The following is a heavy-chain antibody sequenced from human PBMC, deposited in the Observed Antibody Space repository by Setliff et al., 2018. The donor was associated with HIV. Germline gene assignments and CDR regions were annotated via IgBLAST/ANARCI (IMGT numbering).Heavy chain of an antibody. V-gene: IGHV4-34*09. J-gene: IGHJ4*02. CDR2: IYYSGST. D-gene: IGHD6-13*01. CDR1: GGSFSGYY. CDR3: ARGAIAAAGDFDY. Sequence: SETLSLTCAVYGGSFSGYYWSWIRQPPGKGLEWIGYIYYSGSTYYNPSLKSRVTISVDTSKDQLSLKLNSVTAADTAVYYCARGAIAAAGDFDYWGQGTLVTAPQ.